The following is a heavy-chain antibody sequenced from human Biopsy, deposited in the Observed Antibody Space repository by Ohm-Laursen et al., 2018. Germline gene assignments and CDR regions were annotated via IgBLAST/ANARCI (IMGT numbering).Heavy chain of an antibody. D-gene: IGHD6-13*01. CDR2: ISFDGSDQ. CDR1: RFTFSTYG. CDR3: VKDRGAAGTDYYYGMDV. V-gene: IGHV3-30*18. J-gene: IGHJ6*01. Sequence: SRRLSCAASRFTFSTYGMHWVRQAPGKGLEWVAVISFDGSDQRYADSVKGRFTISRDNSKNTLYLQMNSLRAEDTAVFYCVKDRGAAGTDYYYGMDVWGQGTTVTVSS.